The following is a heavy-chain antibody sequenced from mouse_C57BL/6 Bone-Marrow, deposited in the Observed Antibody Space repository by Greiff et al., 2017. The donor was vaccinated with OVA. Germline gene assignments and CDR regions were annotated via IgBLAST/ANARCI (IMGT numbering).Heavy chain of an antibody. D-gene: IGHD4-1*01. Sequence: EVNVVESGGGLVQPGGSLKLSCAASGFTFSDYYMYWVRQTPEKRLEWVAYISNGGGSTYYPDTVKGRFTISRDNAKNTLYLQMSRLKSEDTAMYYCASLWDVGWYFDVWGTGTTVTVSS. CDR2: ISNGGGST. CDR3: ASLWDVGWYFDV. CDR1: GFTFSDYY. J-gene: IGHJ1*03. V-gene: IGHV5-12*01.